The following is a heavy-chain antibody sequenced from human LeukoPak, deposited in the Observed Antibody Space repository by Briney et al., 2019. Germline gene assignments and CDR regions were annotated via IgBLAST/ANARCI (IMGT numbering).Heavy chain of an antibody. CDR2: IKTDGSET. D-gene: IGHD3-10*01. J-gene: IGHJ4*02. CDR1: GFTFSSYG. Sequence: GGSLRLSCAASGFTFSSYGMHWVRQAPGEGLEWVANIKTDGSETHYVDSVKGRFTISRDNAKNSLYLQMNSLRAEDTAVYYCARWYYGSGSWVLDYWGQGTLVTVSS. CDR3: ARWYYGSGSWVLDY. V-gene: IGHV3-7*05.